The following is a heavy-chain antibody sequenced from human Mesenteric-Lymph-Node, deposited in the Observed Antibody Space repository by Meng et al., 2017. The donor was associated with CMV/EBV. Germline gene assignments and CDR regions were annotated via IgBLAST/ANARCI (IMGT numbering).Heavy chain of an antibody. CDR2: IKQDGSEK. CDR1: GFTFSSYW. CDR3: VRGGPGNYYYYYGMDV. V-gene: IGHV3-7*01. D-gene: IGHD3-10*01. J-gene: IGHJ6*02. Sequence: GESLKISCAASGFTFSSYWMSWVRQAPGKGLEWVANIKQDGSEKYYVDSVKGRFTISRDNAKNSLYLQMNRLRAEDTAVYYTVRGGPGNYYYYYGMDVWGQGTTVTVSS.